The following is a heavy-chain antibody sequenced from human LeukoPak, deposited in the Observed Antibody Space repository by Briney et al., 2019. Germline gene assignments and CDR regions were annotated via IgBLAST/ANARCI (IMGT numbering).Heavy chain of an antibody. CDR1: GFAFSSYD. J-gene: IGHJ4*02. V-gene: IGHV3-13*01. D-gene: IGHD1-26*01. Sequence: PGGSLRLSCAASGFAFSSYDMHWVRQVSGKGLEWVSAIGHAGDTYYSDSVEGRFTISREDGKNYFFLQMNSLRAGDTAVYFCAALGDSIYWGQGTLVTVSS. CDR2: IGHAGDT. CDR3: AALGDSIY.